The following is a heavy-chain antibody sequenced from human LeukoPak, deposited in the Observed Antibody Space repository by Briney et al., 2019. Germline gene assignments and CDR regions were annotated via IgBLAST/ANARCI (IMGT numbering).Heavy chain of an antibody. CDR3: ARDRRVVVITEVDY. CDR1: GFTFSSYS. D-gene: IGHD3-22*01. V-gene: IGHV3-48*01. Sequence: GGSLRLSCAASGFTFSSYSMNWVRQAPGKGLEWVSYISSSSSTIYYADSVKGRFTISRDNSKNTLYLQMNSLRAEDTAVYYCARDRRVVVITEVDYWGQGTLVTVSS. J-gene: IGHJ4*02. CDR2: ISSSSSTI.